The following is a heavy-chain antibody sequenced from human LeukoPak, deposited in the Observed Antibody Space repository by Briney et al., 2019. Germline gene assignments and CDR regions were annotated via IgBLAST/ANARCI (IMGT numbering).Heavy chain of an antibody. V-gene: IGHV4-4*07. Sequence: SETLSLTCTVSGGSISSYYWSWIRQPAGKGLEWIGRIYTSGSTNYNPSLKSRVTISVDRSKNQFSLKLSSVTAADTAVYYCASPLGTRYDILTGYSPDAFDIWGQGTMVTVSS. CDR2: IYTSGST. J-gene: IGHJ3*02. CDR3: ASPLGTRYDILTGYSPDAFDI. D-gene: IGHD3-9*01. CDR1: GGSISSYY.